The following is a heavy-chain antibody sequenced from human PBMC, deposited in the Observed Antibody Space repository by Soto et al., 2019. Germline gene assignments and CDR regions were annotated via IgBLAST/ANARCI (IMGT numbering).Heavy chain of an antibody. Sequence: QVQLQESGPGLVKPSETLSLTCTVSGGSVSSGTYYWSWIRQPPGTGLEWIGYVYYSGRTNYNPSLKSLVTLSVDTSKNQFSLKLSSVTAADTAVYYCARDQVGTTGSGFDYWGQGTLVTFSS. CDR1: GGSVSSGTYY. CDR3: ARDQVGTTGSGFDY. V-gene: IGHV4-61*01. D-gene: IGHD1-26*01. CDR2: VYYSGRT. J-gene: IGHJ4*02.